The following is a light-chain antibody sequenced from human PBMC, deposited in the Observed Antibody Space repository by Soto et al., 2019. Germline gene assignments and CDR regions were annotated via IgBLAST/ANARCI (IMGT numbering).Light chain of an antibody. CDR3: VQGSHWPS. CDR2: KVS. J-gene: IGKJ2*03. V-gene: IGKV2-30*01. Sequence: DVAMTQSPLSLSVTVGQPASISCTSSLSLVNSDVNSNLNWFHQRPGQSPRRLLYKVSNRDSGVPDRFSGSGSGTDLALKISRVEAEDGRVYYCVQGSHWPSFGQGTRLEI. CDR1: LSLVNSDVNSN.